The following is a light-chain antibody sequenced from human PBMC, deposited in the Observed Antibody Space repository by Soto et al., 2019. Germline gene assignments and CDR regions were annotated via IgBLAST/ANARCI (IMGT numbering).Light chain of an antibody. Sequence: DIVMTQSPATLSVSPWETATLSCRASQSVAGNLAWYQQKTGQPPRLLIYGVSTRATGVPARFIGSGSYTDFCLTISSLQIEDFSLYYCQQSNNWPPLTFGGGTKVDIK. CDR2: GVS. V-gene: IGKV3-15*01. J-gene: IGKJ4*01. CDR3: QQSNNWPPLT. CDR1: QSVAGN.